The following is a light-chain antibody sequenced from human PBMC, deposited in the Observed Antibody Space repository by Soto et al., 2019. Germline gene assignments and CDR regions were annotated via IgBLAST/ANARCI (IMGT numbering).Light chain of an antibody. V-gene: IGKV3-20*01. CDR3: QQYDNSPPWT. CDR1: QSVSSTS. Sequence: EIVLTQSPGTLSFSPGERATLSCRASQSVSSTSIAWYQQKPGQAPRLLIYGASSRATGIPDRFSGSGSGTDFTLTISRLEPEDFAVYYCQQYDNSPPWTFGQGTKGAIK. CDR2: GAS. J-gene: IGKJ1*01.